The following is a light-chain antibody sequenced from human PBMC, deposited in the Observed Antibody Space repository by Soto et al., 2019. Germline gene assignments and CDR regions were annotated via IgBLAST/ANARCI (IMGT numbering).Light chain of an antibody. V-gene: IGKV1-39*01. J-gene: IGKJ2*01. Sequence: DIQMTQSPSSLSASVGDRVTLTCRASQSISSYLNWYQQKPGKAPNLLIYAASSLQSGVPSRFSGSGSGTHFTLTISSLQPEDFATYYCQQSYSTPYTFGQGTKLDIK. CDR1: QSISSY. CDR2: AAS. CDR3: QQSYSTPYT.